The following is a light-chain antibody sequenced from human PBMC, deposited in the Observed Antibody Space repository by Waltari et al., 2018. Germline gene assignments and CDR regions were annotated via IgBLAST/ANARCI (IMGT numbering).Light chain of an antibody. CDR1: RSNIGSIFH. CDR2: SSN. V-gene: IGLV1-40*01. Sequence: QSVLTQPPSVSGAPGQTVTISCTGSRSNIGSIFHVHWYQHVPGEAPKLLLYSSNSRPTGVPDRFSASRSGTTASLTITGLQAEDEADYYCQSYDDNLSALFGGGTKLTVL. CDR3: QSYDDNLSAL. J-gene: IGLJ3*02.